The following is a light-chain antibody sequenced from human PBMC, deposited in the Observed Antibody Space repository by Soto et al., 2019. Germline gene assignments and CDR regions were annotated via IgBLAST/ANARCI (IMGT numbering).Light chain of an antibody. CDR2: GAS. Sequence: EILLTQSPGTLSLSPGERATLSCRASQSIANNYFAWYQQKPGQAPRLLIYGASSRATGIPDRFSGSGSGTDFTLTISRLEPEDFAVYYCQQYVSSRLTFGGGTKVDIK. V-gene: IGKV3-20*01. CDR1: QSIANNY. CDR3: QQYVSSRLT. J-gene: IGKJ4*01.